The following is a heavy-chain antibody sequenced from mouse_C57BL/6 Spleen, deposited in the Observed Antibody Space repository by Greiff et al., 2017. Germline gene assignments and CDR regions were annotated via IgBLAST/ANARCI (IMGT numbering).Heavy chain of an antibody. V-gene: IGHV1-9*01. J-gene: IGHJ4*01. CDR2: ILPGGVST. Sequence: VQLQQSGAELVKPGASVKLSCKASGYTFTGYWIEWVKQRPGHGLEWIGEILPGGVSTNYNEKFKGKATFTADTSSSTAYMQLSSLTTEDSAIYYCARDAFAGYAMDYWGQGTSVTVSS. CDR1: GYTFTGYW. CDR3: ARDAFAGYAMDY.